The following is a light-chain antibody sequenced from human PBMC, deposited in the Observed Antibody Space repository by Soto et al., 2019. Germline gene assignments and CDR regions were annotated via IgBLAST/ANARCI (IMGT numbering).Light chain of an antibody. CDR2: LGS. CDR3: MQALQTPLT. Sequence: DIVMTQSPLSLPVTPGEPASISCRSSQSLLHSNGYNYLDWYXQKPGQSPQXLIYLGSNRSSGVPDRFSGSGSGTDFTLTFSRVEAEDGGVYDCMQALQTPLTFGGGTKVDIK. V-gene: IGKV2-28*01. CDR1: QSLLHSNGYNY. J-gene: IGKJ4*01.